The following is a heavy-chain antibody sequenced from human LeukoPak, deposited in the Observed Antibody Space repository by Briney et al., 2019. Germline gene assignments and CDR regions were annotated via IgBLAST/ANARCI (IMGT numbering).Heavy chain of an antibody. V-gene: IGHV4-59*08. Sequence: SETLSLTCTVSGGSISSYYWSWIRQPPGKGLEWIGYIYYSGSTNCNPSLKSRVTISVDTSKNQFSLKLSSVTAADTAVYYCTTAPITMIVVDDYWGQGPLVTVSS. CDR1: GGSISSYY. CDR3: TTAPITMIVVDDY. D-gene: IGHD3-22*01. J-gene: IGHJ4*02. CDR2: IYYSGST.